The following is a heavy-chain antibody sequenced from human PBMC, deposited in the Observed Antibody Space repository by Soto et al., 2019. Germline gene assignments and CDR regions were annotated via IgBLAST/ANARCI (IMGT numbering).Heavy chain of an antibody. CDR1: GDSIGTTHSY. J-gene: IGHJ4*02. CDR3: ARHEGNGNVWPLDY. V-gene: IGHV4-39*01. Sequence: SETLSLTCTVSGDSIGTTHSYWAWIRQSPGKGLEWIGNIHYSGSTYYMPSLRSRVTLSVDTSKNQFSLRLTSVTAEDTAVYYCARHEGNGNVWPLDYWGQGILVTSPQ. D-gene: IGHD2-8*01. CDR2: IHYSGST.